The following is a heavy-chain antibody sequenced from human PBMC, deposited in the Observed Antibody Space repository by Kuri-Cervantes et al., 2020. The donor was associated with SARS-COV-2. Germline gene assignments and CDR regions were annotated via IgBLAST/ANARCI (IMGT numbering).Heavy chain of an antibody. CDR3: SREDYDFWSGYFGYCYYGMYV. V-gene: IGHV1-18*01. CDR2: ISAYNGNT. Sequence: ASVKVSCKASGYTFTSYGISWVRQAPGQGLEWMGWISAYNGNTNYAPKLQGRVTMTTDTSTSTAYMYLRSLRSDVTAVYYCSREDYDFWSGYFGYCYYGMYVWGQGTTVTVSS. CDR1: GYTFTSYG. D-gene: IGHD3-3*01. J-gene: IGHJ6*02.